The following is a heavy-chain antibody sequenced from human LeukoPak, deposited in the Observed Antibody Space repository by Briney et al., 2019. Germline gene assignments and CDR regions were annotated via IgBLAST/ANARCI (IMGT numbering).Heavy chain of an antibody. J-gene: IGHJ4*02. CDR2: ISYDGGNK. CDR1: GFIFSTYG. V-gene: IGHV3-30*18. Sequence: GGSLRLSCAASGFIFSTYGMYWVRQAPGKGLECVAVISYDGGNKYYADSVKGRFTISRDNSKNTLYLQMNSLRAEDTAVYYCAKGHYYNILTGYSVRRGLDYWGQGTLVTVSS. CDR3: AKGHYYNILTGYSVRRGLDY. D-gene: IGHD3-9*01.